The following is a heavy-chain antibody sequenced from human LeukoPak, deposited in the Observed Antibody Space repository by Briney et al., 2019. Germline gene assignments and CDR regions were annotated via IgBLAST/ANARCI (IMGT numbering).Heavy chain of an antibody. V-gene: IGHV5-51*01. D-gene: IGHD1-20*01. CDR1: GYIFTNYW. Sequence: GESLKISCKGSGYIFTNYWIGWVRQMPGKGLEWMGIINPRDSDTRYSPSFQGQVTISADKSSSTAYLQWSSLKASDTAMYYCARQVDNWNPPNWGRGTLVTVSS. CDR3: ARQVDNWNPPN. J-gene: IGHJ4*02. CDR2: INPRDSDT.